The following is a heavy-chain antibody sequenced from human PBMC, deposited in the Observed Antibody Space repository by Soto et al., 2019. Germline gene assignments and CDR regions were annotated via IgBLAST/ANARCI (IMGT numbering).Heavy chain of an antibody. CDR3: AKKSEGYYYGAGRVRYFDY. V-gene: IGHV3-23*01. D-gene: IGHD3-10*01. Sequence: EVQLLESGGGLVQPGGSLRLSCAASGFTFSSYAMSRVRQAPGKGLEWVSAISGSGGSTYYADSVKGRFTISRDNSKNTLYLQMNSLRAEDTAVYYCAKKSEGYYYGAGRVRYFDYWGQGTLVTVSS. CDR1: GFTFSSYA. CDR2: ISGSGGST. J-gene: IGHJ4*02.